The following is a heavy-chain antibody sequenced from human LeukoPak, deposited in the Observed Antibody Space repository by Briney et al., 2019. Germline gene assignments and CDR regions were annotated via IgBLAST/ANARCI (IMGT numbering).Heavy chain of an antibody. D-gene: IGHD3-22*01. CDR2: ISGSGGST. J-gene: IGHJ4*02. CDR1: GFTFSSYA. Sequence: PGGSLRLSCAASGFTFSSYAMSRVRQAPGKGLEWVSAISGSGGSTYYADSVKGRFTISRDNSKNTLYLQMNSLRAEDTAVYYCAKDQDYDSSGYFKNWGQGTLVTVSS. V-gene: IGHV3-23*01. CDR3: AKDQDYDSSGYFKN.